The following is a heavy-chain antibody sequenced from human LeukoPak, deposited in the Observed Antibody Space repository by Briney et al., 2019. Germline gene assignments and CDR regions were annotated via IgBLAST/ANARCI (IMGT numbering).Heavy chain of an antibody. CDR1: GFTYSTYW. CDR2: INSDGSRT. V-gene: IGHV3-74*01. J-gene: IGHJ5*02. Sequence: PGGSLRLSCAASGFTYSTYWMHWVRQAPGKGLVWVSRINSDGSRTTYADSVKGRFTISRDNAKNTLYLQMNSLRTEDTAVYYCAGPTCLRGGYCSTHSWGQGTLVTVSP. D-gene: IGHD2-2*01. CDR3: AGPTCLRGGYCSTHS.